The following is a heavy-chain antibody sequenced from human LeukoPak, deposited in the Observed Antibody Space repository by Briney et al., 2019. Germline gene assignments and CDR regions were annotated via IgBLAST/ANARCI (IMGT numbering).Heavy chain of an antibody. CDR2: INPNSGGT. CDR3: AREAALVYGDFDY. J-gene: IGHJ4*02. CDR1: VYTFTGYY. D-gene: IGHD4-17*01. Sequence: GASVKVSCKASVYTFTGYYMHWVRQAPGQGLEWMGWINPNSGGTNYAQKFQGRVTMTRDTSISTAYMELRSLRSDDTAVYYCAREAALVYGDFDYWGQGTLVTVSS. V-gene: IGHV1-2*02.